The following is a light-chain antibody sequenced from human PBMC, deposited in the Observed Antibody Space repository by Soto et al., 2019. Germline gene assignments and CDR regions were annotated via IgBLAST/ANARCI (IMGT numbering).Light chain of an antibody. J-gene: IGKJ1*01. V-gene: IGKV3-11*01. CDR1: QSVISS. CDR3: QQGRT. CDR2: EAS. Sequence: EIVLSQSPATLSLSPGERATLSCRSSQSVISSLAWYQQKPGQAPRLLIYEASNRSTGIPARFSGSGTGTDFTLDISSLVPGDFAVYYCQQGRTFGQGTKVEIK.